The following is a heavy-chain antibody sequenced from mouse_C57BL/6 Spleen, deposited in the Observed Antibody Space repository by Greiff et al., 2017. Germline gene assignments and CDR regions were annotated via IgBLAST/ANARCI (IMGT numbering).Heavy chain of an antibody. Sequence: QVQLQQPGAELVRPGSSVKLSCKASGYTFTSYWMHWVKQRPIQGLEWIGNIDPSDSETHYNQKFKDKATLTVDKSSSTAYMQLSSLTSEDSAVXYCARSETGHWYFDVWGTGTTVTVSS. CDR2: IDPSDSET. CDR1: GYTFTSYW. J-gene: IGHJ1*03. CDR3: ARSETGHWYFDV. V-gene: IGHV1-52*01.